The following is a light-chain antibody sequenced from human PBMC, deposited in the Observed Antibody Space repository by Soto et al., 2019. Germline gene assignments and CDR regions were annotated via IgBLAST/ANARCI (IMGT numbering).Light chain of an antibody. CDR1: QSLAHSDGNTY. J-gene: IGKJ1*01. Sequence: EVVMTQSPLSLPVTLGQPASISCRSSQSLAHSDGNTYLTWFQQRPGQSPRRLIYKVSNRDSGVPDRFSGSGSGTDVSLKISRVEAEDVGVYYFMQGTYWPPWTFGQGTKVEI. V-gene: IGKV2-30*02. CDR2: KVS. CDR3: MQGTYWPPWT.